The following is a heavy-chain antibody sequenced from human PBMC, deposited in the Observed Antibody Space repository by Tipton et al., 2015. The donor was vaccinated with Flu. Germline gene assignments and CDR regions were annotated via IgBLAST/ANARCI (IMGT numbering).Heavy chain of an antibody. V-gene: IGHV3-15*01. CDR3: VTGAPHRY. Sequence: QLVQSGGGLVKPGGSLRLSCAASGFTFNNAWMTWVRQAPGKGLDWVGRIKSNSDGGTTDYAAPVKGGFTISRDDSKNTLHLEMNSLKTEDTAVYYCVTGAPHRYWGQGTLVTVSS. J-gene: IGHJ4*02. CDR2: IKSNSDGGTT. CDR1: GFTFNNAW.